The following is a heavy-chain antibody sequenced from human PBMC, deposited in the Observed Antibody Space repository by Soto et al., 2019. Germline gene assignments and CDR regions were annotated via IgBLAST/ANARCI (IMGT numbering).Heavy chain of an antibody. Sequence: SGPTLVNPTQTLTLTCTFSGFSLSTSGVGVGWIRQPPGKALEWLALIYWDDDKRYSPSLKSRLTITKGTSKNQVVLTMTNMDPVDTATYYCAHQSDVIAAAGTIDYWGQGTLVTVSS. V-gene: IGHV2-5*02. J-gene: IGHJ4*02. CDR3: AHQSDVIAAAGTIDY. CDR1: GFSLSTSGVG. CDR2: IYWDDDK. D-gene: IGHD6-13*01.